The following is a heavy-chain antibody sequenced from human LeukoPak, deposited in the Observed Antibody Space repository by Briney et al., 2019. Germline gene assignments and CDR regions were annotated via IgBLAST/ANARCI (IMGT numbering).Heavy chain of an antibody. Sequence: PGGSLRLSCVASGFTFDTYSMNWIRQAPGKGLEWTSYITDDSKTMYYADSVKGRFTISRDNAKNALYLQMNSLRGEDTAVYYCAKDLDCSSSSCGAFDMWGQGTMVTVSS. V-gene: IGHV3-48*04. J-gene: IGHJ3*02. CDR2: ITDDSKTM. D-gene: IGHD2-2*01. CDR1: GFTFDTYS. CDR3: AKDLDCSSSSCGAFDM.